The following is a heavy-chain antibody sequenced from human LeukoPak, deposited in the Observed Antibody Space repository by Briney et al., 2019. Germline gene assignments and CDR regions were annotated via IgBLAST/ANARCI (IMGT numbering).Heavy chain of an antibody. V-gene: IGHV4-61*02. J-gene: IGHJ4*02. D-gene: IGHD2/OR15-2a*01. CDR3: ARGIHLLDY. CDR1: GDSISSGDYY. CDR2: ISSSGST. Sequence: PSETLSLTCTVSGDSISSGDYYWSWIRQPAGKGLEWIGRISSSGSTNYNPSLKSRVTMSVDTSKNQFSLKLSSVTAADTAVYYCARGIHLLDYWGQGTLVTVSS.